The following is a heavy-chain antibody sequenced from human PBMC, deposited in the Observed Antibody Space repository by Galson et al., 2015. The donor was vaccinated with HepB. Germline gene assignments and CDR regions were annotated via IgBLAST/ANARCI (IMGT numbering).Heavy chain of an antibody. D-gene: IGHD2-15*01. J-gene: IGHJ4*02. V-gene: IGHV3-23*01. CDR2: ISGSGGST. Sequence: SLRLSCAASGFTFSSYAMSWVRQAPGKGLEWVSAISGSGGSTYYADSVKGRFTISRDNSKNTLYLQMNSLRAEDTAVYYCAKYVLAVVVGDYWGQGTLVTVSS. CDR3: AKYVLAVVVGDY. CDR1: GFTFSSYA.